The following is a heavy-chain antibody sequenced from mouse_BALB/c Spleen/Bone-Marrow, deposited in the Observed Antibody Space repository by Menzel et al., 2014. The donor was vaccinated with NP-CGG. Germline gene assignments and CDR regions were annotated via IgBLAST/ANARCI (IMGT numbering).Heavy chain of an antibody. CDR3: ARDSDWFAY. CDR2: IRNKANGYTT. J-gene: IGHJ3*01. CDR1: GFTFTDNY. V-gene: IGHV7-3*02. Sequence: EVNLVESGGGLVQPGGSLRLSCASSGFTFTDNYMTWVRQPPGKALEWLGFIRNKANGYTTEYSASVKGRFTISRDNSQSILYLQMNTLRAEDSATYYCARDSDWFAYWGQGTLLTVSA.